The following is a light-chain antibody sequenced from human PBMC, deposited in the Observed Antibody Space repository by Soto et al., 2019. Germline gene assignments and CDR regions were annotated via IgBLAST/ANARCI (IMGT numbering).Light chain of an antibody. CDR2: DAS. CDR3: QQYNNWPGWT. V-gene: IGKV3-15*01. J-gene: IGKJ1*01. CDR1: QTIDNT. Sequence: EIVMTQSPATLSLSPGERATLSCRASQTIDNTLAWYQRKPGQAPRLLIYDASTRATGVPARFSGSGSGTDFTLTISSLQSEDLAVYHCQQYNNWPGWTFGQGTKVDIK.